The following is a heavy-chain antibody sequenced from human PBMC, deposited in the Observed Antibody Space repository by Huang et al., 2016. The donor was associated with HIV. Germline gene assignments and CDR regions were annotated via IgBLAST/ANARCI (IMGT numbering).Heavy chain of an antibody. J-gene: IGHJ4*02. CDR2: IYYSGGT. CDR1: GGSISSRSYY. CDR3: ERHERWAMVRGVPQWGFDY. Sequence: QLQLQESGPGLVKPSETRSLTCTVPGGSISSRSYYWGWIRQPPGKGMEWIGTIYYSGGTYYHPALKGRVTISVDTSKNQFSLKLSSVTAADTAVYYCERHERWAMVRGVPQWGFDYWGQGTLVTVSS. V-gene: IGHV4-39*01. D-gene: IGHD3-10*01.